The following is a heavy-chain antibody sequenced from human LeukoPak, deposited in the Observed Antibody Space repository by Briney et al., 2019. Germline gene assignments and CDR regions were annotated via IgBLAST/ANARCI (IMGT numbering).Heavy chain of an antibody. CDR1: GFTFSSYA. J-gene: IGHJ4*02. D-gene: IGHD2-15*01. CDR3: AKGLGGSCHSGLDH. Sequence: PGGSLRLSCAASGFTFSSYAMSWVRQAPGKGLEWVSVISGSDDTTYYADSVKGRITTSRDNTKNTLYAQMNSLRAEDTAVYYCAKGLGGSCHSGLDHWGQGTLVTVSS. V-gene: IGHV3-23*01. CDR2: ISGSDDTT.